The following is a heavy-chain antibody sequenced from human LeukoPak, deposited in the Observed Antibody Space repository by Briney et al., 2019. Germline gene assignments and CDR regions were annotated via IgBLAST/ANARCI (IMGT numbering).Heavy chain of an antibody. CDR1: GFTFSSYG. CDR3: ARDWRCSSTSCYKNWFDP. J-gene: IGHJ5*02. D-gene: IGHD2-2*02. CDR2: IWYDGSNK. V-gene: IGHV3-33*01. Sequence: GSLRLSCAASGFTFSSYGMHWVRQAPGKGLEWVAVIWYDGSNKYYADSVKGRFTISRDNSKNTLYLQMNSLRAEDTAVYYCARDWRCSSTSCYKNWFDPWGQGTLVTVSS.